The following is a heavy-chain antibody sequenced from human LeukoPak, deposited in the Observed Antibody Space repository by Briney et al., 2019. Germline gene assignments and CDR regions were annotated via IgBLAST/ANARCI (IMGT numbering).Heavy chain of an antibody. V-gene: IGHV4-59*01. CDR1: GGSLSNDY. Sequence: SETLSLTCILSGGSLSNDYWSWVRPPPGEGLEWIGYTYYSGNTNYNPSRKSRVTISVDTSKNQFSLKLSSVTAADSAVYYCAGGYSYGSTYYYMDVWGKGTTVTISS. CDR3: AGGYSYGSTYYYMDV. J-gene: IGHJ6*03. D-gene: IGHD5-18*01. CDR2: TYYSGNT.